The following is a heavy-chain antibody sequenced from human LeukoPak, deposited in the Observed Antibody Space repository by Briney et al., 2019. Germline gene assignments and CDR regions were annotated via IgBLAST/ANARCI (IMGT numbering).Heavy chain of an antibody. Sequence: GGSLRLSCAASGFTFSGSTIHWVRQASGKGLEWVGRIRTKPNTYATAYVASVKGRITISRDDSKNTAYLQMNSLKIDDTAVYYCSRHTERGGDWGQGTLVTVSS. CDR1: GFTFSGST. D-gene: IGHD2-21*01. V-gene: IGHV3-73*01. CDR2: IRTKPNTYAT. J-gene: IGHJ4*02. CDR3: SRHTERGGD.